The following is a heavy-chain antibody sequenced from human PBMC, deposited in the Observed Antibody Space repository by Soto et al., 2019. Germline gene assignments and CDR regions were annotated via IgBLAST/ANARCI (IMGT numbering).Heavy chain of an antibody. CDR1: GFTFDDYA. Sequence: EVQLVESGGGLVQPGRSLRLSCAASGFTFDDYAMHWVRQAPGKGLEWVSGISWNSGSIGYADSVKGRFTISRDNAKNSLYLQMNSLRAEDTALYYCAKDIRLLERYSYGLFWFDPWGQGTLVTVSS. J-gene: IGHJ5*02. CDR3: AKDIRLLERYSYGLFWFDP. V-gene: IGHV3-9*01. D-gene: IGHD5-18*01. CDR2: ISWNSGSI.